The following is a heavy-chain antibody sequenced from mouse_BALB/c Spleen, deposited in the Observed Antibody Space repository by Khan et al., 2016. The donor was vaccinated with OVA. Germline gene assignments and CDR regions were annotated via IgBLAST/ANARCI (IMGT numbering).Heavy chain of an antibody. J-gene: IGHJ4*01. CDR3: ARNFMNYYALDY. D-gene: IGHD1-2*01. V-gene: IGHV2-6-4*01. CDR1: GFSLSRYG. CDR2: IWGGGST. Sequence: QVQLKESGPGLVAPSQSLSITCTVSGFSLSRYGVNWVRKPPGKGLEWLGLIWGGGSTDHNSALKSRLSITKDNSKSQVFLKMNSLQTDYTAMYYCARNFMNYYALDYLGQGTSVTVSS.